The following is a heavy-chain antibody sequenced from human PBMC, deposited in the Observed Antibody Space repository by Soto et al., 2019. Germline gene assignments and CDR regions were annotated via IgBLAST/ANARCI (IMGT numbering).Heavy chain of an antibody. CDR1: GYAFTSYY. D-gene: IGHD3-3*01. Sequence: ASVKVSCKASGYAFTSYYIHWVRQAPGQGLEWMGIINPSGGSTSYAQKFQGRVTMTRDTSTRTVYMELSSLRSEDAAVYYCARGSRVVYDFWSGHATPLGHNMDVWGQGTTVPVSS. J-gene: IGHJ6*02. CDR3: ARGSRVVYDFWSGHATPLGHNMDV. V-gene: IGHV1-46*01. CDR2: INPSGGST.